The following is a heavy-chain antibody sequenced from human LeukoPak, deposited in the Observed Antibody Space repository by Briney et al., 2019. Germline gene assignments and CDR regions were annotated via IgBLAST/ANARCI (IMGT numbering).Heavy chain of an antibody. D-gene: IGHD2-21*02. CDR2: INWNGAST. CDR1: GFTFDDYG. J-gene: IGHJ4*02. V-gene: IGHV3-20*04. Sequence: GGTLRLSCVASGFTFDDYGMGWVRQAPGKGLEWVSGINWNGASTGYADSVKGRFTISRDNSKNTLYLQMNSLRAEDTAVYYCAKDLNIVVVTAPDYWGQGTLVTVSA. CDR3: AKDLNIVVVTAPDY.